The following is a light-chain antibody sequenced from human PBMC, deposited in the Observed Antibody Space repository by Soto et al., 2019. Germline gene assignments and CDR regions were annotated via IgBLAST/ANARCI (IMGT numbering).Light chain of an antibody. V-gene: IGKV1-6*01. CDR3: LQDYVYPWT. Sequence: AIQVTQSPSSLSASVGDRVTISCRASQGIGNDLGWYQQKPGKAPKLLIYEASTLQTGVASRFSGSGSCTDFTLTISSLQPEDFATYYGLQDYVYPWTFGQGTKVEGK. CDR1: QGIGND. J-gene: IGKJ1*01. CDR2: EAS.